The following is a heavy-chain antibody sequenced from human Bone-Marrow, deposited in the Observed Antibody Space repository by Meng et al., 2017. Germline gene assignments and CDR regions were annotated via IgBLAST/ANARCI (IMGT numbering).Heavy chain of an antibody. V-gene: IGHV3-11*04. D-gene: IGHD2/OR15-2a*01. CDR2: ISSSGCTI. J-gene: IGHJ4*02. CDR1: GFTLSASY. CDR3: AALNRFYGFRINY. Sequence: QRKLVGAGGGLVKPGGSLGLACAASGFTLSASYISWIRQAPGKGLEWVSYISSSGCTIYYAEPVKGRFTISRDNAKNSLYLQMNSLRAEDTAVYYCAALNRFYGFRINYWGQGTLVTVSS.